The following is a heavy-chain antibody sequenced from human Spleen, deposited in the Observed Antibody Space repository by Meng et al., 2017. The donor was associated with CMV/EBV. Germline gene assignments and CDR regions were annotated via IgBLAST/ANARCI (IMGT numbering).Heavy chain of an antibody. J-gene: IGHJ6*02. CDR1: GFTFTNAY. CDR2: ITSRADGATT. CDR3: NDYYSMDV. V-gene: IGHV3-15*01. D-gene: IGHD3-10*01. Sequence: GESLKISCSTSGFTFTNAYMSWVRQAPGKGLEWVGRITSRADGATTDYAAPVKGRFTISRDDSKSTLYLQMNSVKTEDTAIYYCNDYYSMDVWGPGTTVTVSS.